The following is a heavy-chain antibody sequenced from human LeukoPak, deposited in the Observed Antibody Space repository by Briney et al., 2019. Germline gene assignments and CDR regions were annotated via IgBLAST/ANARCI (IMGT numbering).Heavy chain of an antibody. J-gene: IGHJ4*02. CDR1: GGSISGYY. V-gene: IGHV4-59*01. CDR3: AREGSGWDPFDS. Sequence: PSETPSLTCTVSGGSISGYYWTWIRQPPGKRLEWIGYIFNSGTTNYNPSLKSRVTISGDTSKNQISLKLSSVTAADTAVYYCAREGSGWDPFDSWGQGTPVTVSS. D-gene: IGHD6-19*01. CDR2: IFNSGTT.